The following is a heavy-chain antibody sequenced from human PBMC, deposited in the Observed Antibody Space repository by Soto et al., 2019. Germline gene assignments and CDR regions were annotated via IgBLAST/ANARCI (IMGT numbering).Heavy chain of an antibody. V-gene: IGHV1-8*01. Sequence: QVQLVQSGAEVKKPGASVKVSCKASGYTFTSDDINWVRQATGQGLEWMGGMNPNSGNTGYAQKFQGRVTMTRNTSITTAYMELSSLRSEDTAVYYCASGTSNGGSRYYFDYWGQGTLVTVSS. D-gene: IGHD2-15*01. CDR1: GYTFTSDD. J-gene: IGHJ4*02. CDR2: MNPNSGNT. CDR3: ASGTSNGGSRYYFDY.